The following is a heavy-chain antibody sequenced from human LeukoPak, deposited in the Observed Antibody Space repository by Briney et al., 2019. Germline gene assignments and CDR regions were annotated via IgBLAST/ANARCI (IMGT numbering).Heavy chain of an antibody. J-gene: IGHJ3*02. CDR3: ARGPGPLSTDAFDI. CDR1: GYSISSGYY. V-gene: IGHV4-38-2*02. Sequence: PSETLSLTCTVSGYSISSGYYWGWIRQPPGKGLEWIGSIYHSGSTYYNPSLKSRVTISVDTSKNQFSLKLSSVTAADTAVYYCARGPGPLSTDAFDIWGQGTMVTVSS. CDR2: IYHSGST.